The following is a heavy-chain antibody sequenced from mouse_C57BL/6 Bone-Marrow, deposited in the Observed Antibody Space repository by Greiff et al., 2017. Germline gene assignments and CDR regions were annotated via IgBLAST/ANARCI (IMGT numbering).Heavy chain of an antibody. D-gene: IGHD2-1*01. V-gene: IGHV5-4*01. CDR2: ISDGGSYT. Sequence: EVKLMESGGGLVKPGGSLKLSCAASGFTFSSYAMSWVRQTPEKRLEWVATISDGGSYTYYPDNVKGRFTISGDNAKNNLYLQMSHLKSEDTAMYYCARDGNPFDYWGQGTTLTVSS. CDR1: GFTFSSYA. CDR3: ARDGNPFDY. J-gene: IGHJ2*01.